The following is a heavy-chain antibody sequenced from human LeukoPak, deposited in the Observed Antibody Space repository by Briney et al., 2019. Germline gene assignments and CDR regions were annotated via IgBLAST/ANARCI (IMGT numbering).Heavy chain of an antibody. CDR2: ISWNSGSI. J-gene: IGHJ4*02. CDR3: AKSKTVTTEFDY. D-gene: IGHD4-17*01. Sequence: GGSLRLSCAASGFTFDDYAMHWVRQVPGKGLEWVSGISWNSGSIGYADSVKGRFTISRDNAKNSLYLQMNSLSAEDMALYYCAKSKTVTTEFDYWGQGTLVTVSS. CDR1: GFTFDDYA. V-gene: IGHV3-9*03.